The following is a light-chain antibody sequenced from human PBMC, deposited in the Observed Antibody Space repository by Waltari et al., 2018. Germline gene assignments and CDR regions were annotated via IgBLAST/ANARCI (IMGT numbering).Light chain of an antibody. J-gene: IGLJ3*02. CDR3: SSYTSSSTRV. CDR1: SSDVGGYNY. Sequence: QSALTQPASVSGSPGQSITISCTGTSSDVGGYNYVPWYQRHPGKAPKLMIYDVSKRPSGVSNRFSGSKSGNTASLTISGLQAEDEADHYCSSYTSSSTRVFGGGTKLTVL. CDR2: DVS. V-gene: IGLV2-14*01.